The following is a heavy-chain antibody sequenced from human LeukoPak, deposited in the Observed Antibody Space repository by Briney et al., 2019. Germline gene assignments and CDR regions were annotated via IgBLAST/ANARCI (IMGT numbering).Heavy chain of an antibody. J-gene: IGHJ6*03. D-gene: IGHD6-13*01. CDR1: GGSFSGYY. Sequence: SGTLSLTCAVYGGSFSGYYWSWIRQPPGKGLEWIGEINHSGSTNYNPSLKSRVTISVDTSKNQFSLKLSSVTAADTTVYYCARGTTGIAAAGTGSFHYYMDVWGKGTTVTVSS. CDR2: INHSGST. CDR3: ARGTTGIAAAGTGSFHYYMDV. V-gene: IGHV4-34*01.